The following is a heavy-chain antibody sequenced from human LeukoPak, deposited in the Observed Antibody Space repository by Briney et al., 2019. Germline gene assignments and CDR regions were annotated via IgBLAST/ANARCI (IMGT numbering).Heavy chain of an antibody. J-gene: IGHJ3*02. V-gene: IGHV3-11*04. D-gene: IGHD3-9*01. CDR2: NSSSGSTI. CDR3: ARIGRYYDILTGRDAFDI. CDR1: GFTFSDYY. Sequence: PGGSLRLSCAASGFTFSDYYMSWIRQAPGKGLEWVSYNSSSGSTIYYADSVKGRFTISRDNAKNSLYLQMNSLRAEDTAVYYCARIGRYYDILTGRDAFDIWGQGTMVTVSS.